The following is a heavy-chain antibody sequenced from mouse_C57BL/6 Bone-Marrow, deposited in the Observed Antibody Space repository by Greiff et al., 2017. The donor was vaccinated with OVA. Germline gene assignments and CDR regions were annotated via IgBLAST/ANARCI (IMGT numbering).Heavy chain of an antibody. J-gene: IGHJ2*01. D-gene: IGHD2-3*01. CDR1: GYTFTSYL. CDR2: IHPNSGST. Sequence: QVQLQQSGAELVKPGASVKLSCKASGYTFTSYLMHWVKQRPGQGLEWIGMIHPNSGSTNYNEKFKSKATLTVDKSSSTAYMQLSSLTSEDSAVYYCARSRYDGYDYWGQGTTLTVSS. CDR3: ARSRYDGYDY. V-gene: IGHV1-64*01.